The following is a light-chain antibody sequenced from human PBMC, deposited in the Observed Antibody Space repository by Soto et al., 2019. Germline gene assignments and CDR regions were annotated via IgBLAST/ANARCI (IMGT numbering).Light chain of an antibody. CDR2: KVS. Sequence: IVLTQSPLSMSVTLGQPASISCRSSQSLVYSDGNTYLNWFHQRPGQSPRRLIHKVSKRDSGVRDRFSGSGSDTDFTMSSIRVEAYDVGVFYCMQGISFTFGQGTRVEIK. CDR3: MQGISFT. J-gene: IGKJ1*01. V-gene: IGKV2-30*01. CDR1: QSLVYSDGNTY.